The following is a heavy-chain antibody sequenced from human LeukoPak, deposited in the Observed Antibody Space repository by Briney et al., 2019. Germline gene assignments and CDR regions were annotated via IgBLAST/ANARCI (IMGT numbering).Heavy chain of an antibody. CDR1: GFSFSRFY. CDR3: TRAEGLGPGAHFDQ. CDR2: IPTSGISV. Sequence: GGSLRLSCAASGFSFSRFYMSWVRQTPGKALEWVSYIPTSGISVQYADSVRGRFTASRDDAMNSLHLQMDSLRVEDTAVYYCTRAEGLGPGAHFDQWGQGALVIVSS. J-gene: IGHJ4*02. V-gene: IGHV3-11*01.